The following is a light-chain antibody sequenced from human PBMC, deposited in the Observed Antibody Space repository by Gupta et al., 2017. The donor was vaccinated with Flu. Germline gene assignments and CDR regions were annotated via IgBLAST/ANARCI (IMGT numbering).Light chain of an antibody. J-gene: IGLJ1*01. V-gene: IGLV2-8*01. CDR1: SSDVGGYNL. Sequence: QSALTQPTSASGPPGQSLPISCTATSSDVGGYNLASWYQQHPGKAPTLMIYEVTKRPSGVPDRFSGSKSVNTASLTVSGLQAEDEADYYCSSYAGSNNYVFGTGTKVTVL. CDR2: EVT. CDR3: SSYAGSNNYV.